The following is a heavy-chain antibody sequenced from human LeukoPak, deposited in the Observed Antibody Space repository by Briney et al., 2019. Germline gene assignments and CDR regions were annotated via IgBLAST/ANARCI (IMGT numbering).Heavy chain of an antibody. V-gene: IGHV1-18*01. J-gene: IGHJ4*02. CDR2: ISAYNGNT. Sequence: ASVKVSCKASGYTFTSYGISWVRQAPGQGLEWMGWISAYNGNTNYAQKLQGRVTMTTDTSTSTAYMELRSLRSDDTAVYYCARDLDMVRGALTLDYWGQGTLVTVSS. CDR3: ARDLDMVRGALTLDY. D-gene: IGHD3-10*01. CDR1: GYTFTSYG.